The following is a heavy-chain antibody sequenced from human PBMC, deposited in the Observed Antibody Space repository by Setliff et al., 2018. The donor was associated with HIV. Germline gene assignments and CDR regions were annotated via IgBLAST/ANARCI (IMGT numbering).Heavy chain of an antibody. V-gene: IGHV4-38-2*02. CDR3: ARESELRRIDS. Sequence: SETLSLTCVVSAYSISSGYYWGWIRQSPRKGLEWIGSIYYSGSTNYSPSLKSRVTISVDTSKNQVSLKLNSVTAADTAVYYCARESELRRIDSWGQGTLVTVSS. CDR2: IYYSGST. D-gene: IGHD1-1*01. CDR1: AYSISSGYY. J-gene: IGHJ4*02.